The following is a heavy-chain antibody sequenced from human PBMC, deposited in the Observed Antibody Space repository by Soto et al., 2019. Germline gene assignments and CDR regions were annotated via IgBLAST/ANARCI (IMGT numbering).Heavy chain of an antibody. CDR1: GFTFSSYT. CDR2: VSGTGTRI. Sequence: GGSLRLSCAASGFTFSSYTMSWVRQAPGKGLEWVSGVSGTGTRIYYADSVKGRFTISRDNSESTLYLQMNSLRDEDTAVYYCAKEPIPDLLSGFEFWGQGTMVTVSS. V-gene: IGHV3-23*01. J-gene: IGHJ4*02. CDR3: AKEPIPDLLSGFEF.